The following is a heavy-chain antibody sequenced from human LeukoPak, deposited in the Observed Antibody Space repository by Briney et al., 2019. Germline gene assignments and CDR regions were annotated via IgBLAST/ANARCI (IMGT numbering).Heavy chain of an antibody. Sequence: GESLKISCKGSGYSFTSYWIGWVRQMPVKGLEWMGIIYPGDSDTRYSPSFQGQVTISADKSISTAYLQWSSLKASDTAMYYCARVPAVIAVRDDAFDIWGQGTMVTVSS. CDR2: IYPGDSDT. V-gene: IGHV5-51*01. CDR1: GYSFTSYW. J-gene: IGHJ3*02. D-gene: IGHD2-15*01. CDR3: ARVPAVIAVRDDAFDI.